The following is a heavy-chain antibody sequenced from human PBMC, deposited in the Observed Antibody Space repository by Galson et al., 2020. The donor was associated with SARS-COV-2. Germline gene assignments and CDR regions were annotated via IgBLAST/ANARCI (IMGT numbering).Heavy chain of an antibody. D-gene: IGHD1-26*01. CDR1: GFTFSSYA. CDR2: ISYDGSNK. Sequence: GESLKISCAASGFTFSSYAMHWVRQAPGKGLEWVAVISYDGSNKYYADSVKGRFTISRDNSKNTLYLQMNSLRAEDTAVYYCARVGMGATMYYYYYYMDVWGKGTTVTISS. V-gene: IGHV3-30*04. CDR3: ARVGMGATMYYYYYYMDV. J-gene: IGHJ6*03.